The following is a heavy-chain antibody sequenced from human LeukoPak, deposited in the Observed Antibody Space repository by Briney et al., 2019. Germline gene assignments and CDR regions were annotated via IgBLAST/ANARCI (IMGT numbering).Heavy chain of an antibody. V-gene: IGHV3-21*01. D-gene: IGHD1-7*01. J-gene: IGHJ4*02. CDR2: ISSSSYI. CDR1: GFTFSSYS. Sequence: PGGSLRLSCAASGFTFSSYSMNWVRQAPGKGLEWVSSISSSSYIYYADSVKGRFTISRDNAKNSLYLQMNSLRAEDTAVYYCARDNWNSPLFDYWGQGTLVTVSS. CDR3: ARDNWNSPLFDY.